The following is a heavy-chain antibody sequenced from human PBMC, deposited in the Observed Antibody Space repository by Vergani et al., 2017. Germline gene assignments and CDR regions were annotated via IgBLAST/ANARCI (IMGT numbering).Heavy chain of an antibody. CDR2: IVVGSGNT. Sequence: QMQLVQSGPEVKKPGTSVKVSCKASGFTFTSSAVQWVRQARGQRLEWIGWIVVGSGNTNYAQKFQERVTITRGMSTSTAYMELSSLRSEDTAVYYCAASNYYEIVGAFDIWGQGTMVTVSS. D-gene: IGHD3-22*01. CDR3: AASNYYEIVGAFDI. J-gene: IGHJ3*02. CDR1: GFTFTSSA. V-gene: IGHV1-58*01.